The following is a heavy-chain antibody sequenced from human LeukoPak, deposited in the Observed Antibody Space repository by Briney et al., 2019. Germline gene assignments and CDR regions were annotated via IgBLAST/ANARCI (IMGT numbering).Heavy chain of an antibody. J-gene: IGHJ6*02. Sequence: GGSLRLSCAASGFTFSSYWMNWARQAPGKGLEWVASINHNGNVNYYVDSVKGRFTISRENAKNSLYLQMNSLRAEDTAVYYCAREGYCSGGSCWGGMDVWGQGTTVTVSS. CDR3: AREGYCSGGSCWGGMDV. CDR1: GFTFSSYW. CDR2: INHNGNVN. V-gene: IGHV3-7*03. D-gene: IGHD2-15*01.